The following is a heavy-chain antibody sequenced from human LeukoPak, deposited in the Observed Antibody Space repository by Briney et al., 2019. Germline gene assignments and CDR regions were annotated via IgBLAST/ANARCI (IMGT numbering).Heavy chain of an antibody. D-gene: IGHD2-2*01. CDR1: GFTFSSYG. Sequence: GGSLRLSCAASGFTFSSYGMHWVRQAPGKGLEWVAFIRYDGSNKYYADSVKGRFTISRDNSKNTLYLQMNSLRAEDTAVHYCAKVRRVPAATYFDYWGQGTLVTVSS. CDR3: AKVRRVPAATYFDY. J-gene: IGHJ4*02. V-gene: IGHV3-30*02. CDR2: IRYDGSNK.